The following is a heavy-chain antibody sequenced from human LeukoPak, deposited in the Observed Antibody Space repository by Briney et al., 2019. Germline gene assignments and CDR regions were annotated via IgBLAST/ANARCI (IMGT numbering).Heavy chain of an antibody. CDR1: GFTXTSSA. CDR2: IVVGSGNT. Sequence: SVKVSCKASGFTXTSSAVQWVRQARGQRLEWIGWIVVGSGNTNYAQKLQERVTITRDMSTSTAYMELSSLRSEDTAVYYCAASPDYYDSSGYSYYFDYWGQGTLVTVSS. V-gene: IGHV1-58*01. J-gene: IGHJ4*02. CDR3: AASPDYYDSSGYSYYFDY. D-gene: IGHD3-22*01.